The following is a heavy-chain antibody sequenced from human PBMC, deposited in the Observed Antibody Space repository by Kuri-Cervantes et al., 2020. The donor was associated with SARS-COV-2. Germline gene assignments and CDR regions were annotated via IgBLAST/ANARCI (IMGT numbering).Heavy chain of an antibody. Sequence: GESLKISCAASGFTLSSYGMHWVRQAPGKGLEWVAVISYDGSNKYYADSVEGRFTISRDNSKNTLYLQMNSLRNDETAVYYCARDMSKGQWLERGWFDPWGQGTLVTVSS. CDR3: ARDMSKGQWLERGWFDP. D-gene: IGHD6-19*01. J-gene: IGHJ5*02. CDR1: GFTLSSYG. V-gene: IGHV3-30*03. CDR2: ISYDGSNK.